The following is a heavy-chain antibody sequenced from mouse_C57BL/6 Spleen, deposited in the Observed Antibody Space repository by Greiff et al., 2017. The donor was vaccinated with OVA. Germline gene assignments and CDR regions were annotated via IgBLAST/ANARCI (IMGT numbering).Heavy chain of an antibody. Sequence: VKVVESGPELVKPGASVKISCKASGYAFSSSWMNWVKQRPGKGLEWIGRIYPGDGDTNYNGKFKGKATLTADKSSSTAYMQLSSLTSEDSAVYFCALYYDYDVFDYWGQGTTLTVSS. CDR3: ALYYDYDVFDY. CDR1: GYAFSSSW. D-gene: IGHD2-4*01. CDR2: IYPGDGDT. V-gene: IGHV1-82*01. J-gene: IGHJ2*01.